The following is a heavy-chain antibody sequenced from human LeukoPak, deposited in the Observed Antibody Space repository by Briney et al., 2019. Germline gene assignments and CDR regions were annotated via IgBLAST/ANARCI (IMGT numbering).Heavy chain of an antibody. V-gene: IGHV3-74*01. CDR1: GFSLSRYW. D-gene: IGHD6-13*01. J-gene: IGHJ4*02. CDR2: TNGDGSST. Sequence: GGSLRLSCAASGFSLSRYWMHWVRQAPGKGLVWVSRTNGDGSSTSYADSVKGRFTISRDNAKNTLYLQMNSLRAEGTAVYYCARDRIAAAGTPDYWGQGTLVTVSS. CDR3: ARDRIAAAGTPDY.